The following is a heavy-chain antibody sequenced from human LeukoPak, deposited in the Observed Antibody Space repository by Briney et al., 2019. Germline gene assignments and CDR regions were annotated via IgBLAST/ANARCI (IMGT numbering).Heavy chain of an antibody. CDR2: IIPILGIA. V-gene: IGHV1-69*04. D-gene: IGHD3-22*01. J-gene: IGHJ4*02. CDR1: GGTFSSYA. CDR3: ARVYYDSSGYYYAN. Sequence: SVKVSCKASGGTFSSYAISWVRQAPGQGLEWMGRIIPILGIANYAQKFQGRVTITADKSTSTAHMELSSLRSEDTAVYYCARVYYDSSGYYYANWGQGTLVTVSS.